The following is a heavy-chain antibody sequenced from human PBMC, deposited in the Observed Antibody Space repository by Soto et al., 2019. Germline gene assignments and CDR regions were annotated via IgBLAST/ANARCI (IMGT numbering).Heavy chain of an antibody. CDR1: GFTFSGYA. CDR2: ISGSGGST. CDR3: AKRDYGPNYYYYGMDV. J-gene: IGHJ6*02. D-gene: IGHD4-17*01. Sequence: PGGSLRLSCAASGFTFSGYAMSWVRQAPGKGLEWVSAISGSGGSTYYADSVKGRFTISRDNSKNTLYLQMNSLRAEDTAVYYCAKRDYGPNYYYYGMDVGGQGTTVTV. V-gene: IGHV3-23*01.